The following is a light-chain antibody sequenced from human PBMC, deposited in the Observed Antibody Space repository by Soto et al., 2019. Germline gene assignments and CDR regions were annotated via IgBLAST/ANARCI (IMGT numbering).Light chain of an antibody. CDR3: VQALQTPQYT. Sequence: DIVMTQSPLSLPVTPGEPASISCRSSQSLLHSNGYNYLDWYLQKPGQSPQLLIYLGSNRASGVPDRFSGSGSGTDFTLKISRVEAEDVGVYYCVQALQTPQYTFGQGPKLEIK. CDR1: QSLLHSNGYNY. CDR2: LGS. V-gene: IGKV2-28*01. J-gene: IGKJ2*01.